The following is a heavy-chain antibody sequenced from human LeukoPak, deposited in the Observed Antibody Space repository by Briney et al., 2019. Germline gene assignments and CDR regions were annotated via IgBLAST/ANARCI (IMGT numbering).Heavy chain of an antibody. CDR3: ARGNGYWWGH. D-gene: IGHD3-22*01. CDR1: GFSFSSYW. J-gene: IGHJ4*02. Sequence: PGGSLRLSCAASGFSFSSYWMTWVRQAPGKGLEWVASIKHDGSEQYYVDSVKGRFTISRENAKNSLCLQMNSLRAEDTAVYSCARGNGYWWGHWGQGTLVTVSS. V-gene: IGHV3-7*01. CDR2: IKHDGSEQ.